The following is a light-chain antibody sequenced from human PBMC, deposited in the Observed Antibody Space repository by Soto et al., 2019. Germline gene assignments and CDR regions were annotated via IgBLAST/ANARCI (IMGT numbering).Light chain of an antibody. CDR2: SGS. Sequence: DIVMTQSPVDLAVTPGEPASISCRSSQSLLDRSGYNCLDWYLQKPGQSQQLLIDSGSNRAPGVPDRYSGSGSGRDFTLKISRVEAEDGGLYFCMQALQPPLSFGGGNRVDLK. V-gene: IGKV2-28*01. CDR1: QSLLDRSGYNC. CDR3: MQALQPPLS. J-gene: IGKJ4*01.